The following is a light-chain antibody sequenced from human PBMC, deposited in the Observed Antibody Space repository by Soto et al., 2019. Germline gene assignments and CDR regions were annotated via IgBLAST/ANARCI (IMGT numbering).Light chain of an antibody. V-gene: IGKV3-15*01. CDR1: QNISRN. CDR2: GAS. J-gene: IGKJ5*01. CDR3: QQYGSSPPIT. Sequence: EIVMAQSPPTLSVSPGERATLYCTASQNISRNVAWYQQRPGQAPRLLMFGASTRAPGIPARFSGSGSGTEFTLTISSLQSEDFAVYYCQQYGSSPPITFGQGTRLEIK.